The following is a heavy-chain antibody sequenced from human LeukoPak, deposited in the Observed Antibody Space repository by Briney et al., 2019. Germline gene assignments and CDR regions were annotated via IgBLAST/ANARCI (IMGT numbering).Heavy chain of an antibody. Sequence: XTVXGGSISSGSYXWVWLRQPPGTGGEWIGSIYYSGSTYYNPSLKSRVTISVDTSKKQFSLKLSSVTAADTAVYYCARLRPHYSNYDLGYFDYWGQGTLVTVSS. CDR1: GGSISSGSYX. V-gene: IGHV4-39*01. D-gene: IGHD4-11*01. J-gene: IGHJ4*02. CDR3: ARLRPHYSNYDLGYFDY. CDR2: IYYSGST.